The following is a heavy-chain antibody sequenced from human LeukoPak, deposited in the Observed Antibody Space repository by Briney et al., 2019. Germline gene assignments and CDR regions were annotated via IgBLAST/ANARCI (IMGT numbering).Heavy chain of an antibody. CDR3: ARDDGSGWYRTLSLGY. J-gene: IGHJ4*02. D-gene: IGHD6-19*01. V-gene: IGHV3-30-3*01. CDR2: ISYDGSNK. Sequence: GGSLRLSCAASGFTFSSYAMHWVRQAPGKGLEWVAVISYDGSNKYYADSVKGRFTISRDNSKNTLYLPMNSLRAEDTAVYYCARDDGSGWYRTLSLGYWGQGTLVTVSS. CDR1: GFTFSSYA.